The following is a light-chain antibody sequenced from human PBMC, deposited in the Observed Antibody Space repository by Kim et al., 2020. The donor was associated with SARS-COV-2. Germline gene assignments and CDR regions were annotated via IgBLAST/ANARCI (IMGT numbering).Light chain of an antibody. CDR3: NSRDSSGNHLV. V-gene: IGLV3-19*01. J-gene: IGLJ2*01. Sequence: SSELTQDPAVSVALGQTVRITCQGDSLRSYYASWYQQKPGQAPVLVIYGKNNRPSGIPDRFSGSSSGNTASLTITGVQAEDEADYYCNSRDSSGNHLVFGGGTQLTVL. CDR2: GKN. CDR1: SLRSYY.